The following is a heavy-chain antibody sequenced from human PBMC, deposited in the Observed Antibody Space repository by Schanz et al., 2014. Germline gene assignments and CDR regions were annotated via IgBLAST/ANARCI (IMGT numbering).Heavy chain of an antibody. CDR3: ARDHVATTDYDDVFYYLDV. J-gene: IGHJ6*03. CDR2: ISAYNGNT. CDR1: GYTFTSYG. D-gene: IGHD3-16*01. V-gene: IGHV1-18*01. Sequence: QVQLVQSGAEVKKPGASVKVSCKASGYTFTSYGINWVRQAPGQGLEWMGWISAYNGNTNYAQKLQGRVTMTTDTSTSAAYMELRSLRYDDTAVDYCARDHVATTDYDDVFYYLDVWATGITVIVSS.